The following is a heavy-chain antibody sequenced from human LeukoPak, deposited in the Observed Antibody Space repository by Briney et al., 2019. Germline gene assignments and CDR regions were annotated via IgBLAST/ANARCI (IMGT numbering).Heavy chain of an antibody. CDR2: FSGSGGST. J-gene: IGHJ4*02. V-gene: IGHV3-23*01. CDR3: AKDFRRGYSYGLFDY. CDR1: GFTFSSYA. D-gene: IGHD5-18*01. Sequence: GGSLRLSCAASGFTFSSYAMSWVRQAPGKGLECISGFSGSGGSTYYADSVKGRFTISRDNSKNTLYLQMNSLRAEDTAVYYCAKDFRRGYSYGLFDYWGQGTLVTVSS.